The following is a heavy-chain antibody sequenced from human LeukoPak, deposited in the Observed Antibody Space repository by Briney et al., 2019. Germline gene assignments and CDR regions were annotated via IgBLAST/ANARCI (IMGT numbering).Heavy chain of an antibody. CDR3: ARVDRSSGYYYYGMDV. CDR1: GGSFSGYY. CDR2: INHSGST. J-gene: IGHJ6*02. V-gene: IGHV4-34*01. D-gene: IGHD3-22*01. Sequence: PSETLSLTCAVYGGSFSGYYWSWIRQPPGKGLEWIGEINHSGSTNYNPSLKSRVTISVDTSKSQFSLKLSSVTAADTAVYYCARVDRSSGYYYYGMDVWGQGTTVTVSS.